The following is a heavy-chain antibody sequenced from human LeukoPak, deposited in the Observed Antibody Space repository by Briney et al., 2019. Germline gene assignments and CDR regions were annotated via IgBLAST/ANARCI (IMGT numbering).Heavy chain of an antibody. CDR2: ISYDGSNK. J-gene: IGHJ4*02. V-gene: IGHV3-30*18. CDR1: GFTFSSYG. Sequence: PGGSLRLSCAASGFTFSSYGMHWVRQAPGKGLEWVAVISYDGSNKYYADSVKGRFTISRDNPKNTLYLQMNSLRAEDTAVYYCAKDQLDYWGQGTLVTVSS. D-gene: IGHD5-24*01. CDR3: AKDQLDY.